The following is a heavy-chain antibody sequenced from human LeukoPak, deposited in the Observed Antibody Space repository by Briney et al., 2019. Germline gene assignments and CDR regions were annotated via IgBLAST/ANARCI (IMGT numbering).Heavy chain of an antibody. D-gene: IGHD4-23*01. Sequence: GSSVKVSCKASGGTFISYAISWVRQAPGQGLEWMGGIIPIFGTANYAQKFQGRVTITADESTSTAYMELSSLRSEDTAVYSSARDGDGGNAGHYWGQGTLVTVSS. CDR3: ARDGDGGNAGHY. CDR2: IIPIFGTA. CDR1: GGTFISYA. J-gene: IGHJ4*02. V-gene: IGHV1-69*01.